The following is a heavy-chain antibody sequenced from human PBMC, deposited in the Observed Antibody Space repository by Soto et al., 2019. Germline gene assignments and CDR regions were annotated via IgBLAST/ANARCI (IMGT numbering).Heavy chain of an antibody. D-gene: IGHD6-19*01. CDR3: YSSGW. V-gene: IGHV3-30*03. CDR2: ISNDGITK. Sequence: QVQLVESGGGVVQPGRSLRLSCAASGFTFSTFAMHWVRQAPGKGLEWVALISNDGITKYYAESVKGRFTISRDNSKNTLYLEMDSLRTEDTAVYYEYSSGWWGQGTRVTVSS. J-gene: IGHJ4*02. CDR1: GFTFSTFA.